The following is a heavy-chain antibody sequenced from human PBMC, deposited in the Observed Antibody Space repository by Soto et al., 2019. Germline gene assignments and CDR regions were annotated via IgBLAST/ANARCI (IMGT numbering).Heavy chain of an antibody. CDR1: GGSISSSSYY. Sequence: PSETLSLTCTVSGGSISSSSYYWGWIRQPPGKGLEWIGSIYYSGSTYYNPSLKSRVTISVDTSKNQFSLKLSSVTAADTAVYYCARSGCSSTSCYAKKNRWGQGTLVTVSS. J-gene: IGHJ4*02. D-gene: IGHD2-2*01. CDR3: ARSGCSSTSCYAKKNR. CDR2: IYYSGST. V-gene: IGHV4-39*01.